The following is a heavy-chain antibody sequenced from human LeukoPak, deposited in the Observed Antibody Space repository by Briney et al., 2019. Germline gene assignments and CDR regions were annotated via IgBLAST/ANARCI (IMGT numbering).Heavy chain of an antibody. D-gene: IGHD2-21*02. V-gene: IGHV3-23*01. CDR1: GFTFSSYA. CDR3: AKDLRTYCGGDCYLFDY. Sequence: GGSLRLSCAASGFTFSSYAMSWVRQAPGKGLEWVSAISGNGGSTYYADSVKGRFTISRDNSKNTLYLQMNSLRAEDTAVYYCAKDLRTYCGGDCYLFDYWGQGTLVTVSS. CDR2: ISGNGGST. J-gene: IGHJ4*02.